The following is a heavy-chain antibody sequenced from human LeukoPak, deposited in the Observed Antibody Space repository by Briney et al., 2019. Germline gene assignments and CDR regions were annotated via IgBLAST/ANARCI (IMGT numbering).Heavy chain of an antibody. CDR2: INSDGINT. D-gene: IGHD6-13*01. J-gene: IGHJ4*02. CDR3: AKTLKPSYTSGSYSTVDY. Sequence: PGGSLRLSCAASGFTFSNYWMHWVRQAPGKGLVWVSRINSDGINTSYADSVKGRFTISRDNAKNTLYLQMNSLRAEDTAVYYCAKTLKPSYTSGSYSTVDYWGQGTLVTVSS. V-gene: IGHV3-74*01. CDR1: GFTFSNYW.